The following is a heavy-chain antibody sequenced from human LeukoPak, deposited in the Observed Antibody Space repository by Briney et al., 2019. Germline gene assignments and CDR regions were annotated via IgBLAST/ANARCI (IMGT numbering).Heavy chain of an antibody. CDR2: IIPIFGTA. J-gene: IGHJ4*02. CDR1: GGTFSSYA. CDR3: AIYYYDSSGYPMAANGFDY. V-gene: IGHV1-69*13. D-gene: IGHD3-22*01. Sequence: ASVKVSCKASGGTFSSYAISWVRQAPGQGLEWMGGIIPIFGTANYAQKFQGRVTITADESTSTAYMELSSLRSEDTAVYYCAIYYYDSSGYPMAANGFDYWGQGALVTVSS.